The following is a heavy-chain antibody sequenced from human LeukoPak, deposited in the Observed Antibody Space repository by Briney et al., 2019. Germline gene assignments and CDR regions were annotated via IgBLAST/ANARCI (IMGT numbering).Heavy chain of an antibody. J-gene: IGHJ4*02. Sequence: GSLRLSCAASGFTFSSYSVSWVRQAPGKGLEWVSAISGSGGSTYYADSVKGRFTISRDNSKNTLYLQMSSLRAEDTAVYYCAKDRDNYYGSGSYYWYWGQGTLVTVSS. V-gene: IGHV3-23*01. CDR1: GFTFSSYS. D-gene: IGHD3-10*01. CDR2: ISGSGGST. CDR3: AKDRDNYYGSGSYYWY.